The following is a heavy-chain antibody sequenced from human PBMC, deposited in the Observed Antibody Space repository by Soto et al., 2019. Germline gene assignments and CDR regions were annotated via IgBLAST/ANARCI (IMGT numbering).Heavy chain of an antibody. V-gene: IGHV1-18*01. Sequence: QVQLVQSGAEVKKPGASVKVSCKTSGYTFTSYGISWVRQAPGQGLEWMGWISAYNGNTNYAQKLQGRVTMTTDTSTRTGYMELRSLRSDETAVYYCASDWAAAGPFDYWGQGTLGTVSS. CDR2: ISAYNGNT. D-gene: IGHD6-13*01. CDR3: ASDWAAAGPFDY. CDR1: GYTFTSYG. J-gene: IGHJ4*02.